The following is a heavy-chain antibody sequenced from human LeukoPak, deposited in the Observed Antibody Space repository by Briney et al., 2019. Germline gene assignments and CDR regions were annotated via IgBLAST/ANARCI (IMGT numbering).Heavy chain of an antibody. J-gene: IGHJ4*02. CDR1: GVSFSGYY. Sequence: PSETLSLTCAVYGVSFSGYYWSWVRQPPGKGMEWIGEINHTRSTNCNPSLKRRVTISVDTSKNQFSLKLSSVTAADTAVYYCARGAGDDSSGYVDYWGQGTLVTVSS. CDR3: ARGAGDDSSGYVDY. CDR2: INHTRST. V-gene: IGHV4-34*01. D-gene: IGHD3-22*01.